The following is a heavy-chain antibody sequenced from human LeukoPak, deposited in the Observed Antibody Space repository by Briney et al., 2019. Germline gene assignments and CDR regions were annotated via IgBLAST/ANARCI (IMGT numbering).Heavy chain of an antibody. V-gene: IGHV4-34*01. D-gene: IGHD3-9*01. Sequence: PSETLSLTCAVYGGSFSGYYWSWIRQPPGKGLEWIGEINHSGSTNYNPSLKSRVSISVDTSKNQFSLKLSSVTAADTAVYYCARGPYYDILTAPGSFDYWGQGTLVTVSS. CDR3: ARGPYYDILTAPGSFDY. J-gene: IGHJ4*02. CDR1: GGSFSGYY. CDR2: INHSGST.